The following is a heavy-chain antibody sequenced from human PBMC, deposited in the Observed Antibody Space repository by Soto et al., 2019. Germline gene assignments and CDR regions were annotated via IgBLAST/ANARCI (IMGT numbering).Heavy chain of an antibody. V-gene: IGHV1-18*04. CDR2: ISVYTGNT. J-gene: IGHJ6*02. CDR1: GYTFTSYG. D-gene: IGHD2-8*01. Sequence: QVQVVQSGGEVTKPGASVKVSCKSSGYTFTSYGVSWVRQAPGQGLEWLGWISVYTGNTKHAQKFQDRVTLTTEASTRTAYMELRSMRSDDTAVYYCARDGCTTGRCYKHHFDAWGQGTTVTVSS. CDR3: ARDGCTTGRCYKHHFDA.